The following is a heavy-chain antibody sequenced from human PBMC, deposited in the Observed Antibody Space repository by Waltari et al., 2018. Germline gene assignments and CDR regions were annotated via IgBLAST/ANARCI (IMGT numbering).Heavy chain of an antibody. V-gene: IGHV4-59*11. Sequence: QVQLQESGPGLVKTSETLSLTCSVPGGSIRSHYWSWLRQPPGKGLEWIGYISYTGSTNYNPSLKSRVTISVDTSKTQFSLNLSFVTAADTAVYYCARYSSSYNWFDPWGQGTLVTVSS. CDR3: ARYSSSYNWFDP. D-gene: IGHD6-13*01. CDR2: ISYTGST. CDR1: GGSIRSHY. J-gene: IGHJ5*02.